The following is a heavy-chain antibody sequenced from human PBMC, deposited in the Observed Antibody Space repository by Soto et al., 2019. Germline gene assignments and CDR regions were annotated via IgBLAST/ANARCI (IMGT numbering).Heavy chain of an antibody. D-gene: IGHD2-2*01. CDR2: IYHSGST. Sequence: PSETLSLTCTVSGGSISSYYWSWIRHPPGKGLEWIGEIYHSGSTNYNPSLKSRVTISVDKSKNQFSLKLSSVTAADTAVYYCARGYCSSTSCFDPWGQGTLVTVS. CDR1: GGSISSYY. CDR3: ARGYCSSTSCFDP. J-gene: IGHJ5*02. V-gene: IGHV4-59*12.